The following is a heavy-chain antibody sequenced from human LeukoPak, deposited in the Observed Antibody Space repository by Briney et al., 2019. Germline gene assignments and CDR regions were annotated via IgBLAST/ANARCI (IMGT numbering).Heavy chain of an antibody. V-gene: IGHV3-21*01. Sequence: GGSLRLSCAASVFTFSSYSMNWVRQAPGKGLEWVSSISSSSFYIYYAGSVTGRFTLSSDNANNSLYLPMNSLRAQDTAVYYCSRSSMSGDAWFDPWGQGTLVTVSS. CDR2: ISSSSFYI. J-gene: IGHJ5*02. CDR1: VFTFSSYS. CDR3: SRSSMSGDAWFDP. D-gene: IGHD2-21*01.